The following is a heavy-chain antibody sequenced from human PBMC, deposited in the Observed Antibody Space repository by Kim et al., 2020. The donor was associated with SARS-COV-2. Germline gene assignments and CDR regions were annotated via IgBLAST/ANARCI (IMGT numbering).Heavy chain of an antibody. CDR2: SSGSTI. J-gene: IGHJ4*02. V-gene: IGHV3-48*03. Sequence: SSGSTIYYADSVKGRFTISRDNAKNSLYLQMNSLRAEDTAVYYCARDPPYWGQGTLVTVSS. CDR3: ARDPPY.